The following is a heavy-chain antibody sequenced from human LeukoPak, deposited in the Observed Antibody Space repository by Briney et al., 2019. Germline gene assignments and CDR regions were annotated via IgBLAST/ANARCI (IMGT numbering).Heavy chain of an antibody. Sequence: SGGSLRLSCAASGFIFSLYCMHWVRQAPGKGPMWVSRICPDGTGISYADSVKARFTTSRDNAKNTVYLQVNGLREEDTAVYYCVRDFRSADYWGQGTLVTVSS. CDR1: GFIFSLYC. J-gene: IGHJ4*02. CDR3: VRDFRSADY. V-gene: IGHV3-74*01. CDR2: ICPDGTGI.